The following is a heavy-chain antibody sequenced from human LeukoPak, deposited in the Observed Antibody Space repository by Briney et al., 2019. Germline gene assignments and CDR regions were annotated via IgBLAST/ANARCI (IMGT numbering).Heavy chain of an antibody. CDR3: ARDLVDYFDY. J-gene: IGHJ4*02. CDR2: ISYDGSNK. V-gene: IGHV3-30*04. D-gene: IGHD2-8*02. Sequence: PGGSLRLSCAASGFTFSSYAMHWVRQAPGKGLEWVALISYDGSNKYHADSVKGRFTISRDNAKNSLYLQMNSLRAEDTAVYYCARDLVDYFDYWGQGTLVTVSS. CDR1: GFTFSSYA.